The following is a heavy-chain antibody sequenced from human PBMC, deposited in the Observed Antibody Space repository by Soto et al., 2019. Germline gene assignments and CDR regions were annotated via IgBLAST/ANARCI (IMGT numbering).Heavy chain of an antibody. J-gene: IGHJ6*02. D-gene: IGHD2-15*01. CDR1: GFTFSSYV. V-gene: IGHV3-30-3*01. Sequence: QVQLVESGGGVVQPGRSLRLSCAASGFTFSSYVMYWVRQAPGKGLEWVAVISYDGNNKYSADSVKGRFTISRDNSKNTLYLQMNSLRAEDTAVYYCARAGCDGGSCYTLVGLRYGMDVWGQGTTVTVSS. CDR2: ISYDGNNK. CDR3: ARAGCDGGSCYTLVGLRYGMDV.